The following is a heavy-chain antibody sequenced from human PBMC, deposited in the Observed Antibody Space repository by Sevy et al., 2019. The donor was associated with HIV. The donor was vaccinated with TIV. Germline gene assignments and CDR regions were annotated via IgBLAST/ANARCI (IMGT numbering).Heavy chain of an antibody. CDR2: ISSSSSYI. CDR3: ARARGLREYYYGMDV. D-gene: IGHD1-26*01. J-gene: IGHJ6*02. V-gene: IGHV3-21*01. Sequence: GGLLRLSCAASGFTFSSYSMNWVRQAPGKGLEWVSSISSSSSYIYYADSVKGRFTISRDNAKNSLYLQMNSLRAEDTAVYYCARARGLREYYYGMDVWGQGTTVTVSS. CDR1: GFTFSSYS.